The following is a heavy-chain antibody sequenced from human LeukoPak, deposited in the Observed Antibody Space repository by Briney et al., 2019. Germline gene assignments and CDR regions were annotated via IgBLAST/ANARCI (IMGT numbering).Heavy chain of an antibody. J-gene: IGHJ4*02. CDR2: ISYDGSNK. V-gene: IGHV3-30-3*01. Sequence: PGRSLRLSCAASGFTFSSYAMHWVRQAPGKGLEWVAVISYDGSNKYYADSVKGRFTISRDNSKNTLYLQMNSLRAEDTAVYYCARAEVTVPGGDYWGQGTLVTVSS. CDR1: GFTFSSYA. CDR3: ARAEVTVPGGDY. D-gene: IGHD2-8*02.